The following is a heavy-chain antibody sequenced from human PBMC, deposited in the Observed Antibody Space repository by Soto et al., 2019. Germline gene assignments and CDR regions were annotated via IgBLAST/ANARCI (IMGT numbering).Heavy chain of an antibody. J-gene: IGHJ4*02. D-gene: IGHD3-10*01. Sequence: QVQLVESGGGVVQPGRSLRLSCAASGFTFSSYGMHWVRQAPGKGLEWVAVIWYDGSNKYYADSVKGRFTISRDNSKNTLYLQMNSLRAEDTAVYYCARDPSLWFGELLGYYFDYWGQGTLVTVSS. CDR1: GFTFSSYG. V-gene: IGHV3-33*01. CDR2: IWYDGSNK. CDR3: ARDPSLWFGELLGYYFDY.